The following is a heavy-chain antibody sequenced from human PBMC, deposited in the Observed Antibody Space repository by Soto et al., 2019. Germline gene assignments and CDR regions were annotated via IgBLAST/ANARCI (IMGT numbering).Heavy chain of an antibody. Sequence: ASVKVSCKASGYTFTSYAMHWVRQAPGQRLEWMGWINAGNGNTKYSQKFQGRVTITRDTSASTAYMELSSLRSEDTAVYYCAKDHWRYCSGGSCYCFDYWGQGTLVTVSS. J-gene: IGHJ4*02. CDR1: GYTFTSYA. CDR2: INAGNGNT. CDR3: AKDHWRYCSGGSCYCFDY. D-gene: IGHD2-15*01. V-gene: IGHV1-3*01.